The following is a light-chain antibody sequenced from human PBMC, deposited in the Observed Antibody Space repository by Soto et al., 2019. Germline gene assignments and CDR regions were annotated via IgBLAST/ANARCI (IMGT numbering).Light chain of an antibody. Sequence: EIVMTQSPATLSVSPGERATLSCRASQSVSTDLAWYQQKPAQAPRLLIYGASTRATGIPARFSGGGSGTEVTLTISSLPSADFAVYYCQQYNEWPLTFGGGTKVDIK. V-gene: IGKV3-15*01. CDR3: QQYNEWPLT. CDR2: GAS. CDR1: QSVSTD. J-gene: IGKJ4*01.